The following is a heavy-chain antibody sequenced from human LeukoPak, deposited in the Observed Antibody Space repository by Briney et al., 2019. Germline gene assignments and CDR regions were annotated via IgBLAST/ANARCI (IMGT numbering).Heavy chain of an antibody. Sequence: GESLKISCKGSGYSFTSYWIGWVRQMPGKGLEWMGIIYPGDSDTRYSPSFQGQVTISADKSISTAYLQWSSLKASDTAIYYCARSVTSKGHYFDYWGQGTLVTVSS. CDR1: GYSFTSYW. J-gene: IGHJ4*02. CDR3: ARSVTSKGHYFDY. CDR2: IYPGDSDT. V-gene: IGHV5-51*01. D-gene: IGHD5/OR15-5a*01.